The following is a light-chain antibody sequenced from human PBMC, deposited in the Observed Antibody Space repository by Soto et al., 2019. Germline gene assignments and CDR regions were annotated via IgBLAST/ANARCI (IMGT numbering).Light chain of an antibody. CDR1: QSVSKSY. CDR2: GAS. Sequence: DIVLTQSPGTLSLSPGERAPLSCRASQSVSKSYIAWYQQRPGQPPRLLIFGASIRATGIPDRFSGSGSETDYTLTISRLEPEDFAGYYCQLYGSPLTFGGGTKVAI. J-gene: IGKJ4*01. CDR3: QLYGSPLT. V-gene: IGKV3-20*01.